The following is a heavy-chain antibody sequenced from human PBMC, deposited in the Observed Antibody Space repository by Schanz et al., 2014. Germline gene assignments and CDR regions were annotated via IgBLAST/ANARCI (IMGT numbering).Heavy chain of an antibody. J-gene: IGHJ3*02. D-gene: IGHD3-3*01. CDR2: INPYDDTI. CDR3: VTEKRMESGTWAKAFDI. Sequence: QVQLVQSGAEVKKPGASVKLSCKASNYIFTKYYIHCVRQAPGQGLEWMGLINPYDDTIDYAKKFQGRFTMTRDTSTTTVYMELSSLRSDDTAMYYCVTEKRMESGTWAKAFDIWGQGNPGHRLF. V-gene: IGHV1-46*01. CDR1: NYIFTKYY.